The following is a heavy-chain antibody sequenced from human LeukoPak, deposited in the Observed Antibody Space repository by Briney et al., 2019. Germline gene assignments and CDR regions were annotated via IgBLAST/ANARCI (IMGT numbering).Heavy chain of an antibody. CDR1: GGSISSYY. CDR3: ARLRDYDSSGYYPPHFDY. Sequence: PSETLSLTCTVSGGSISSYYWSWIRQPPGKGLEWIGYIYYSGSTNYNPSLKSRVTISVDTSKNQFSLKLSSVTAADTAVYYCARLRDYDSSGYYPPHFDYSGQGTLVTVSS. CDR2: IYYSGST. D-gene: IGHD3-22*01. V-gene: IGHV4-59*08. J-gene: IGHJ4*02.